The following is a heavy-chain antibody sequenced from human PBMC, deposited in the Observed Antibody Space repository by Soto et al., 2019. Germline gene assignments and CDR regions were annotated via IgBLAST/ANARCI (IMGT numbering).Heavy chain of an antibody. Sequence: GASVKVSCKASGGTFSSYAISWVRQAPGQGLEWMGGIIPIFGTANYAQKFQGRVTITADKSTSTAYMELSSLRSEDTAVYYCARDEYGGNIGSGYYYYGMDVWGQGTTVTVSS. J-gene: IGHJ6*02. CDR1: GGTFSSYA. D-gene: IGHD4-17*01. V-gene: IGHV1-69*06. CDR3: ARDEYGGNIGSGYYYYGMDV. CDR2: IIPIFGTA.